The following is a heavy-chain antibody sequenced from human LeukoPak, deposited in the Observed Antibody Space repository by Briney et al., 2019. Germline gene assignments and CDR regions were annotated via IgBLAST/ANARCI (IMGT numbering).Heavy chain of an antibody. CDR1: GFTFSSYG. Sequence: GGSLRLSCAASGFTFSSYGMHWVRQAPGKGLEWVSAISGSGGSTYYADSVKGRFTISRDNSKNTLYLQMNSLRAEDTAVYYCAKVFQLFYYDSSGYYWGQGTLVTVSS. CDR2: ISGSGGST. D-gene: IGHD3-22*01. V-gene: IGHV3-23*01. J-gene: IGHJ4*02. CDR3: AKVFQLFYYDSSGYY.